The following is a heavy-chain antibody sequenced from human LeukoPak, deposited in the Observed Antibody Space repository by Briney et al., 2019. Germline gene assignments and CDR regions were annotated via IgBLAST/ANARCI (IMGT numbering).Heavy chain of an antibody. Sequence: SETLSLTCTVSGGSISSSSYYWGWLRQPPGKGLEWIGSIYYSGSTYYNPSLKSRVTISVDTSKNQFSLKLSSVTAADTAVYYCARYRDMTTVTTRRWFDPWGQGTLVTVSS. J-gene: IGHJ5*02. CDR1: GGSISSSSYY. CDR3: ARYRDMTTVTTRRWFDP. CDR2: IYYSGST. V-gene: IGHV4-39*01. D-gene: IGHD4-11*01.